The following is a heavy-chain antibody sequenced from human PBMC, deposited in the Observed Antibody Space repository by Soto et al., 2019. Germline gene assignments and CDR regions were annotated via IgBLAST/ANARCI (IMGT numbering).Heavy chain of an antibody. CDR1: GGTFSSYA. CDR3: ARDTNRVPLYYYYGMDV. Sequence: SVKVSCKASGGTFSSYAISWVRQAPGQGLEWMGGIIPIFGTANYAQKFQGRVTITADESTSTAYMELSSLRSEDTAVYYCARDTNRVPLYYYYGMDVWGQGXTVTVYS. CDR2: IIPIFGTA. D-gene: IGHD2-2*01. V-gene: IGHV1-69*13. J-gene: IGHJ6*02.